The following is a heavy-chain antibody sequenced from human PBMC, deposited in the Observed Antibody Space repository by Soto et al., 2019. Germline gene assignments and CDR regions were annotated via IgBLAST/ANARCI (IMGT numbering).Heavy chain of an antibody. CDR2: ISHDGTIR. Sequence: VQLVESGGGVVQPGRSLTLSCAAAGDSGFSFSSYGFHWVRQAPGKGLEWVAVISHDGTIRHFAESVKGRFTVSRDNAMLTVDLQMTSLRPEDTAVYYCAKDRMVTSNFYGMDVWGQGTTVTVSS. D-gene: IGHD2-8*01. J-gene: IGHJ6*02. CDR1: GFSFSSYG. CDR3: AKDRMVTSNFYGMDV. V-gene: IGHV3-30*18.